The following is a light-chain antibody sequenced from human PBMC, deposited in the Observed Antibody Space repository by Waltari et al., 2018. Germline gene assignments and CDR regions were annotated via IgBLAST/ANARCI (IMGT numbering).Light chain of an antibody. CDR2: GVD. Sequence: QSALPPSPSVSGSPGQPTTISCTGTISDVGGYNFFSWYQQLPGKPPQLLIYGVDQRPSGVSLRFSGSKSANTATLTISGLQPEDEGDYYCSSYTARSTLVFGGGTKLTVL. V-gene: IGLV2-14*01. J-gene: IGLJ3*02. CDR3: SSYTARSTLV. CDR1: ISDVGGYNF.